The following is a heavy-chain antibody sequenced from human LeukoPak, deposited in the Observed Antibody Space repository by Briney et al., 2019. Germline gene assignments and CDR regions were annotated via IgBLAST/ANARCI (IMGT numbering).Heavy chain of an antibody. J-gene: IGHJ4*02. Sequence: GGSLRLSCAASEFTFNNYWMSWVRQAPGKGLEWVANIKQDGSEKYYVDSVKGRFTISRDNAKNSLYLQMNSLRAEDTALYYCARHGGGWNRPFDYWGQGTLVTVSS. V-gene: IGHV3-7*01. CDR2: IKQDGSEK. CDR3: ARHGGGWNRPFDY. CDR1: EFTFNNYW. D-gene: IGHD6-19*01.